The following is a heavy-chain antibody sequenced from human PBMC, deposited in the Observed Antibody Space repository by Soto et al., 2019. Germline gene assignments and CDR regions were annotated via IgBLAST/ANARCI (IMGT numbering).Heavy chain of an antibody. CDR3: ARHPYDSSGSQIGWFDP. Sequence: SLKISCKTSAYNFPTYWIGWVRQMPGKGLEWMVRIDPSDSYTNYSPSFQGHVTISADKSISTAYLQWSSLKASDTAMYYCARHPYDSSGSQIGWFDPWGQGTLVTVSS. CDR2: IDPSDSYT. CDR1: AYNFPTYW. J-gene: IGHJ5*02. V-gene: IGHV5-10-1*01. D-gene: IGHD3-22*01.